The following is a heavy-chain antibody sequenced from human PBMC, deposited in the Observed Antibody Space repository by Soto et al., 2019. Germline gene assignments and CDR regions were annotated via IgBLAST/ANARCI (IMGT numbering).Heavy chain of an antibody. Sequence: EVPLLESGGGLVQPGESLRLSCAASGFTFSYYWMHWVRQAPGMGLVWVSRIHSDGSSTTYADSVKGRFTISRDNARNTLYLHMNSLRAEDTAVYYCARGDRGAFDIWGQGTVLTVSS. CDR3: ARGDRGAFDI. V-gene: IGHV3-74*01. J-gene: IGHJ3*02. CDR2: IHSDGSST. CDR1: GFTFSYYW. D-gene: IGHD1-26*01.